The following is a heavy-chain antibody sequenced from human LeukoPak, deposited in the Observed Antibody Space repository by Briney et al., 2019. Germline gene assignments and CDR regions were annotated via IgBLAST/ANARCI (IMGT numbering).Heavy chain of an antibody. CDR2: INSDGSTT. V-gene: IGHV3-74*01. Sequence: GGSLRLSCAASGFTFSTYWMHWVRQAPGKGLVWVSHINSDGSTTAYADSVKGRFTISRDNAKNTLFLQMNSLRAEDTAVYYCARALGSGSSIRGQGTMVTVSS. CDR1: GFTFSTYW. D-gene: IGHD3-10*01. J-gene: IGHJ3*02. CDR3: ARALGSGSSI.